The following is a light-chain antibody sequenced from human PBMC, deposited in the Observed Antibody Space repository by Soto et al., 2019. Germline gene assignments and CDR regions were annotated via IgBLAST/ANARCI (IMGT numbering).Light chain of an antibody. Sequence: QSVLTQPPSVSGAPGQRVTISCTGSSSNIGAGYDVHWYQQLPGTAPKLLIYGNSNRPSGVPDRFSGSKSGTSASLAITELQAEYEAYYYSQSYDSCLSAFYVFGTGSKVTVL. J-gene: IGLJ1*01. CDR2: GNS. V-gene: IGLV1-40*01. CDR3: QSYDSCLSAFYV. CDR1: SSNIGAGYD.